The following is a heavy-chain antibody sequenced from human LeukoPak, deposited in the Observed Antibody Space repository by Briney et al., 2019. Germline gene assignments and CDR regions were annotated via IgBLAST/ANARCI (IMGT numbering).Heavy chain of an antibody. V-gene: IGHV1-3*01. D-gene: IGHD2-21*02. J-gene: IGHJ4*02. Sequence: ASVTVSCKASGYTFTKYVVHWVRQAPGQRPEWMGWINAGNGDTKYSQNFQDRVTITRDTSANTAYMELSSLTSEDTALYYCARDDCGDTCYSGGYWGQGTLVTVSS. CDR3: ARDDCGDTCYSGGY. CDR2: INAGNGDT. CDR1: GYTFTKYV.